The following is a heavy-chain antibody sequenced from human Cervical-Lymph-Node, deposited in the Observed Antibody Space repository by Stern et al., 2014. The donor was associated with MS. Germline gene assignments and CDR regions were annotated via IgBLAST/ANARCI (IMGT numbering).Heavy chain of an antibody. V-gene: IGHV1-2*04. CDR2: INPNSGGT. Sequence: VQLVESGAEVKKPGASGKVSCKASGYTFTGYYMHWVRQAPGQGLEWMGWINPNSGGTNYAQKFQGWVTMTRDTSISTAYMELSRLRSDDTAVYYCARANYGDYRYFQHWGQGTLVTVSS. J-gene: IGHJ1*01. CDR3: ARANYGDYRYFQH. CDR1: GYTFTGYY. D-gene: IGHD4-17*01.